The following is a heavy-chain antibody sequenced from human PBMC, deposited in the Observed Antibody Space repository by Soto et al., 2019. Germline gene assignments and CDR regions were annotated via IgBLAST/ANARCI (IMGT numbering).Heavy chain of an antibody. CDR3: ERQYSSRGRCFDAFDI. CDR2: IYKSGST. V-gene: IGHV4-61*01. D-gene: IGHD2-15*01. Sequence: PSETLSLTCTVSGGSVSSGSCYWSWIRQPPGKGLEWIGYIYKSGSTNYNPSLTSRVTMSVDSSKSQFSLQLSSVTAADTAIYYCERQYSSRGRCFDAFDIWGQGTMVTVSS. J-gene: IGHJ3*02. CDR1: GGSVSSGSCY.